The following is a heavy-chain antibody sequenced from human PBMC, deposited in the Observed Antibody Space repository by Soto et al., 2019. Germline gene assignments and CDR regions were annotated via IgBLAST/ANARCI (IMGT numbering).Heavy chain of an antibody. D-gene: IGHD2-2*01. Sequence: AVKVACKAGGGTLSSYTMSWVRQAPGQGLEWMGRIIPILGIANYAQKFQGRVTITADKSTSTAYMELSSLRSEDTAVYYCARDAESGCSSTSCYLSWFDPWG. CDR1: GGTLSSYT. CDR3: ARDAESGCSSTSCYLSWFDP. CDR2: IIPILGIA. J-gene: IGHJ5*02. V-gene: IGHV1-69*04.